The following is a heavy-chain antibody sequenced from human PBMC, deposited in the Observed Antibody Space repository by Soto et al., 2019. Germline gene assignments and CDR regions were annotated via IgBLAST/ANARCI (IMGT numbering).Heavy chain of an antibody. CDR3: ARVEWVALINWFDP. V-gene: IGHV6-1*01. CDR2: TYYRSKWYN. D-gene: IGHD5-12*01. J-gene: IGHJ5*02. CDR1: GDSVATKTSA. Sequence: LQTISLTFAISGDSVATKTSAWYGIRQSPSRGPEGLGRTYYRSKWYNDYAKSVKSRITINPDTSKNQFSLHLNSVTPEDTAVYYCARVEWVALINWFDPWGQGTLVTVSS.